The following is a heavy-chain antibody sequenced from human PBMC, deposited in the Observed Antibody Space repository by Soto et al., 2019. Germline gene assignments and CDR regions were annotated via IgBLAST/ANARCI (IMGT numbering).Heavy chain of an antibody. D-gene: IGHD6-6*01. Sequence: PSETLSLTCTVSGGSISSGGYYWSWIRQHPGKGLEWIGYIYYSGSTYYNPSLKSRVTISVDTSKNQFSLKLSSVTAADTAVYYCARDRYEYSSSHRNYYYYGMDVWGQGTTLTVYS. V-gene: IGHV4-31*03. CDR2: IYYSGST. CDR1: GGSISSGGYY. CDR3: ARDRYEYSSSHRNYYYYGMDV. J-gene: IGHJ6*02.